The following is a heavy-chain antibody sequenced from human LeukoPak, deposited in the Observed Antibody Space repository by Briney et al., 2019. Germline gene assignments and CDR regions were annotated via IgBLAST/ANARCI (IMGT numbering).Heavy chain of an antibody. J-gene: IGHJ5*02. CDR2: INPSGGST. D-gene: IGHD1-26*01. CDR3: ARGSGGSYYRNWFDP. V-gene: IGHV1-46*01. CDR1: GYTFTSYY. Sequence: APVKVSCKASGYTFTSYYMHWVRQAPGQGLEWMGIINPSGGSTSYAQKFQGRVTMTRDTSTSTVYMELSSLRSEDTAVYYCARGSGGSYYRNWFDPWGQGTLVTVSS.